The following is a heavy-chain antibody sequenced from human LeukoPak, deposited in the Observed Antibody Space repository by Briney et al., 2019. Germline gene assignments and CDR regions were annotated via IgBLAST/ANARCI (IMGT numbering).Heavy chain of an antibody. CDR1: GYTLTGHY. Sequence: ASVKVSCKASGYTLTGHYMHWVRQAPGQGLEWMGWIHPNSGGTNYAQKFQGRVTMTRDTSISTAYMELSRLRSDDTAVYYCARIDGGAPDYWGQGTLVTVSS. CDR3: ARIDGGAPDY. J-gene: IGHJ4*02. CDR2: IHPNSGGT. V-gene: IGHV1-2*02. D-gene: IGHD3-16*01.